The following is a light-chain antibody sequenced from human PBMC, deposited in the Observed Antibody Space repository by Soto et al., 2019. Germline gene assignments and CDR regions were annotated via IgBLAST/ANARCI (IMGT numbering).Light chain of an antibody. J-gene: IGLJ3*02. CDR2: DVS. V-gene: IGLV2-11*01. CDR3: CSYAGRYILG. CDR1: SSDVGGYNY. Sequence: QSALTQPRSVSGSPGQSVTISCTGTSSDVGGYNYVSWYQQHPGKAPKVMIYDVSKRPSGVPDRFSGSKSGNTASLTISGLQAEDEADYYCCSYAGRYILGFGGGTQLTVL.